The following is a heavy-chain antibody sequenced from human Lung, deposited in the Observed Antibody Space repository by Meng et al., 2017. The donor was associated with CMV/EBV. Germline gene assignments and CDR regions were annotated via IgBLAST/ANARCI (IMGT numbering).Heavy chain of an antibody. CDR3: ARGINGGCGD. D-gene: IGHD4-23*01. CDR2: TYYRSKWYH. J-gene: IGHJ4*02. Sequence: QVQPQLSGPGLVKPSPTLSLPCASSGDIVSSNSAAWHWIRQSPSRGLEWLGRTYYRSKWYHEYAVSVKSRITISPDTPKNQFYLQLNSMTPEDTAVYYCARGINGGCGDWGQGTLVTVSS. CDR1: GDIVSSNSAA. V-gene: IGHV6-1*01.